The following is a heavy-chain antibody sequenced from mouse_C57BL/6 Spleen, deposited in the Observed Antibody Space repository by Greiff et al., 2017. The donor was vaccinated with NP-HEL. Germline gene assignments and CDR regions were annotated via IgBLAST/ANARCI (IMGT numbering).Heavy chain of an antibody. CDR1: GYAFSSSW. CDR3: ARKDYGSSFDY. V-gene: IGHV1-82*01. J-gene: IGHJ2*01. Sequence: QVQLQQSGPELVKPGASVKISCKASGYAFSSSWMNWVKQRPGKGLEWIGRIYPGDGDTNYNGKFKGKATLTAAKSSSTAYMQLSSLTSEDSAVYFCARKDYGSSFDYWGQGTTLTVSS. D-gene: IGHD1-1*01. CDR2: IYPGDGDT.